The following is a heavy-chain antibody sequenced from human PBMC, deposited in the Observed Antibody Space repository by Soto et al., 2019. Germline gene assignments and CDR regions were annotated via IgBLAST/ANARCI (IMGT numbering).Heavy chain of an antibody. CDR3: ASSPAYGSSWYGIPPDASHGMDV. CDR1: GYTFTSYY. Sequence: QMQLVQSGAEVKKPGASVRVSCKTSGYTFTSYYIHWVRQAPGQGLEWVGIINPSGGITSYAPRLQDRVSMTRDTSTGTVYMELSSLRSEDAAIYYCASSPAYGSSWYGIPPDASHGMDVWGQGTTVTVSS. V-gene: IGHV1-46*01. D-gene: IGHD6-13*01. J-gene: IGHJ6*02. CDR2: INPSGGIT.